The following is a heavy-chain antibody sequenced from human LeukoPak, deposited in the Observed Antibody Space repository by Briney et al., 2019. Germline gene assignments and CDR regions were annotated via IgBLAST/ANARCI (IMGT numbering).Heavy chain of an antibody. CDR3: ARGAYDFWSGYHQIDY. CDR1: GGSISSSSYY. J-gene: IGHJ4*02. D-gene: IGHD3-3*01. Sequence: SEILSLTCTVSGGSISSSSYYWGWIRQPPGKGLEWIGSIYYSGSTYYNPSLKSRVTISVDTSKNQFSLKLSSVTAADTAVYYCARGAYDFWSGYHQIDYWGQGTLVTVSS. V-gene: IGHV4-39*01. CDR2: IYYSGST.